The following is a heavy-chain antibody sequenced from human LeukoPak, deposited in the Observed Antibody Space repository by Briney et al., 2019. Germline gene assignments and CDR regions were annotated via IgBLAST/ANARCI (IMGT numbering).Heavy chain of an antibody. Sequence: PGGSLRLSCAAFRFTFSSYVMGWVRQAPGKGLECVSAISGSGRSTYYADSVKGRFTISREDSKNTLYLQMNILRAEDTAIYYCARVSGNIQIWPQPFGDGMDVWGQGTTVTVSS. CDR3: ARVSGNIQIWPQPFGDGMDV. D-gene: IGHD3-10*01. CDR1: RFTFSSYV. CDR2: ISGSGRST. J-gene: IGHJ6*02. V-gene: IGHV3-23*01.